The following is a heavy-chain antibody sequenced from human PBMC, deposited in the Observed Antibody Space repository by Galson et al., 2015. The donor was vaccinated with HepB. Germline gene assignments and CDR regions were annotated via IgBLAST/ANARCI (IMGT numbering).Heavy chain of an antibody. CDR3: ARGKRRGHSSSWHQGFDP. CDR2: IGTAGDT. J-gene: IGHJ5*02. Sequence: SLRLSCAASGFTFSSYDMHWVRQATGKGLEWVSAIGTAGDTYYPGSVKGRFTISRENAKNSLYLQMNSLRAGDTAVYYCARGKRRGHSSSWHQGFDPWGQGTLVTVSS. CDR1: GFTFSSYD. V-gene: IGHV3-13*01. D-gene: IGHD6-13*01.